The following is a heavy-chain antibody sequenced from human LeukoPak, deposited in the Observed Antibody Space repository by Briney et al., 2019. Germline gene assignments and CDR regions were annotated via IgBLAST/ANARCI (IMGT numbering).Heavy chain of an antibody. V-gene: IGHV3-30-3*01. D-gene: IGHD1-7*01. J-gene: IGHJ3*02. CDR1: GFPFSSYA. CDR3: ARGGIRYNWNFGSFDI. CDR2: ISYDGSNK. Sequence: GGSLRLSCAASGFPFSSYAMHWVRQAPGKGLEWVAVISYDGSNKYYADSVKGRFTISRDNSKNTLYLQMNSLRAEDTAVYYCARGGIRYNWNFGSFDIWGQGTMVTVSS.